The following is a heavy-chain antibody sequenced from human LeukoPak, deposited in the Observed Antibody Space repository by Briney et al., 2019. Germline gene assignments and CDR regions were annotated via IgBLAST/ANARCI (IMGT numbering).Heavy chain of an antibody. V-gene: IGHV3-48*03. J-gene: IGHJ4*02. Sequence: GGSLRLSCTASGFTLSSHEINWVRQAPGKGLEWLAYISSSGSDIHYADSVKGRFIISRDNAKDSLYLQMNSLRADDTAVYYCARAKRYFVWLYPFYFDCWGQGTLVTVSS. CDR1: GFTLSSHE. CDR2: ISSSGSDI. D-gene: IGHD3-9*01. CDR3: ARAKRYFVWLYPFYFDC.